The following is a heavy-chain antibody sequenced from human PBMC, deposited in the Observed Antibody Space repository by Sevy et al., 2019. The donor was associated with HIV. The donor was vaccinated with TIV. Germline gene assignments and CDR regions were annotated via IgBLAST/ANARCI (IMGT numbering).Heavy chain of an antibody. J-gene: IGHJ1*01. D-gene: IGHD1-26*01. CDR2: ITPNNGHT. CDR3: ARAPSGSQGPGQYFHH. Sequence: ASVKVSCKASGYTFTYYHITWVRQAPAQGREWMGWITPNNGHTNIAQRLQGRVTMTTDTSTSTAYLELRSLTSDDTAAYYCARAPSGSQGPGQYFHHWGQGTLVTVSS. V-gene: IGHV1-18*01. CDR1: GYTFTYYH.